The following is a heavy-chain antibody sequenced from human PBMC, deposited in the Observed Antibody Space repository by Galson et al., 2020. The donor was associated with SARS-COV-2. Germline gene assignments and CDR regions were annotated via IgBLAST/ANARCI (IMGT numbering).Heavy chain of an antibody. J-gene: IGHJ4*02. CDR1: GFNFSSYE. Sequence: GGSLRLSCAASGFNFSSYEMNWVRQAPGKGLEWVSYMSGRGSIIYYADYVKGRFTISRDNAKNSLYLQMNSLRAEDTAVYYCARGPHYYDTSGYLDFWGQGSLVTVSS. CDR2: MSGRGSII. CDR3: ARGPHYYDTSGYLDF. D-gene: IGHD3-22*01. V-gene: IGHV3-48*03.